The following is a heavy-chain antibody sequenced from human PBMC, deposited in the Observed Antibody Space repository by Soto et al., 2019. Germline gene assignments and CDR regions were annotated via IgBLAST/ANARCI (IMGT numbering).Heavy chain of an antibody. CDR3: AREDGYCSGGSCAPGAFDI. Sequence: QVQLVESGGGVVQPGRSLRLSCAASGFTFSSYAMHWVRQAPGKGLEWVAVISYDGSNKYYADSVKGRFTISRDNSKNTLYLQMNSLRAEDTTVYYCAREDGYCSGGSCAPGAFDIWGQGTMVTVSS. J-gene: IGHJ3*02. CDR2: ISYDGSNK. CDR1: GFTFSSYA. D-gene: IGHD2-15*01. V-gene: IGHV3-30-3*01.